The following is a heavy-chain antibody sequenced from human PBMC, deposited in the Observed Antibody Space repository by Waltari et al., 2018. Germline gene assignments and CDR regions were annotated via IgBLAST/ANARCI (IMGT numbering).Heavy chain of an antibody. Sequence: QVQLQESGPGLVKPSETLSLTCTVSGGSISSYYWSWIRQPPGKGLEWIGYIYYSGSTNYNPSLKSRGTISVDTSKNQFALKLSSVTAADTAVYYCAVSLSHNLDFDYWGQGTLVTVSS. D-gene: IGHD1-20*01. CDR1: GGSISSYY. CDR3: AVSLSHNLDFDY. V-gene: IGHV4-59*01. J-gene: IGHJ4*02. CDR2: IYYSGST.